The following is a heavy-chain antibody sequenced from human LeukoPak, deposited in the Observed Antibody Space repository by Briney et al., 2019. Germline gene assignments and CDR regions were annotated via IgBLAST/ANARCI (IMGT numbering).Heavy chain of an antibody. CDR2: ISTKTGTP. J-gene: IGHJ1*01. CDR1: GYTFTDYT. V-gene: IGHV7-4-1*02. D-gene: IGHD3-3*01. CDR3: ARILGDHQKDFHH. Sequence: ASVKVFCKTSGYTFTDYTLDWVRQAPGRGLEWMGWISTKTGTPHVQGFTGRFVFSLDTSVSTAYLQISNLNLDDTAVYYCARILGDHQKDFHHWGQGTLVTVSS.